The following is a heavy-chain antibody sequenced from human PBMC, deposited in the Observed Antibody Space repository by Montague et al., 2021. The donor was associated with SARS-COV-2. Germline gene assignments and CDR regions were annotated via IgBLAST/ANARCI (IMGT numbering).Heavy chain of an antibody. CDR3: ARDLESTGYFDPYYYHGMDV. J-gene: IGHJ6*02. CDR2: ISLDGSYK. V-gene: IGHV3-30*04. Sequence: SLRLSCAASGFTFSSYALHWVRQAPGKGLEWVAAISLDGSYKYYAASVKGRFIISRGNSKNTLYLDMNSLRAEDTALYYCARDLESTGYFDPYYYHGMDVWGQGTTVTVSS. CDR1: GFTFSSYA. D-gene: IGHD3-9*01.